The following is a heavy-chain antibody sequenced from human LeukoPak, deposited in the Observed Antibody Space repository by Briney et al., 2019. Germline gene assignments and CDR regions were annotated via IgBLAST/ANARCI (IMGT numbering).Heavy chain of an antibody. CDR1: GDSISSYY. V-gene: IGHV4-59*01. Sequence: SETMSFTCTLSGDSISSYYWGWIRHPPGKGLALIGYIYYSWRTKYSPSLKSRVTISVDTSKNQFSLKLSSVTAADTAVYYCASSVRPFSYDSSGYLVYWGQGTLVTVSS. CDR2: IYYSWRT. D-gene: IGHD3-22*01. CDR3: ASSVRPFSYDSSGYLVY. J-gene: IGHJ4*02.